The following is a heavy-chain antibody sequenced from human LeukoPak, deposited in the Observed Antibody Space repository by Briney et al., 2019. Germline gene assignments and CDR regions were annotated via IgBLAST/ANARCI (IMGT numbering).Heavy chain of an antibody. J-gene: IGHJ4*02. CDR1: GFTLSSYA. D-gene: IGHD3-22*01. CDR2: ISDSGNT. CDR3: ARDPTYDSSGYYYGGDTVTFDY. V-gene: IGHV3-23*01. Sequence: GGSLRLSCAASGFTLSSYAMSWVRQAPGKGLEWVSAISDSGNTYHADSVKGRFTISRDSSKNTLYLQMNSLRAEDTAVYYCARDPTYDSSGYYYGGDTVTFDYWGQGTLVTVSS.